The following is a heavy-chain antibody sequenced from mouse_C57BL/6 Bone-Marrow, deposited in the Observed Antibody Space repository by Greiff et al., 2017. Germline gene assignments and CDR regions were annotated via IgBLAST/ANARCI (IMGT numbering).Heavy chain of an antibody. CDR3: ASGYLDY. Sequence: EVKLMESGGGLVKPGGSLTLSCAASGFTFSDYGMHWVRQAPAKGLEWVAYISSGSSTIYYAATVKGRVTISRDNAKNTLFLQMTSLRSEDTAMYYYASGYLDYWGQGTTLTVSS. CDR2: ISSGSSTI. D-gene: IGHD2-2*01. J-gene: IGHJ2*01. CDR1: GFTFSDYG. V-gene: IGHV5-17*01.